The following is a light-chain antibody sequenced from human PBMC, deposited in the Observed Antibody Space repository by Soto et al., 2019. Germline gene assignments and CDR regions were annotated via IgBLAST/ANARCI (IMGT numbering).Light chain of an antibody. J-gene: IGLJ2*01. CDR2: DVT. Sequence: QSALTQPASVSGSPGQSITISCTGSSSDLRVYNYVSWYQQHPGKAPKLLIYDVTDRPSGVSNRFSGSKSGNTASLTISGLQAEDEADYYCSSYSSDTTPVIFGGGTKVTVL. V-gene: IGLV2-14*03. CDR3: SSYSSDTTPVI. CDR1: SSDLRVYNY.